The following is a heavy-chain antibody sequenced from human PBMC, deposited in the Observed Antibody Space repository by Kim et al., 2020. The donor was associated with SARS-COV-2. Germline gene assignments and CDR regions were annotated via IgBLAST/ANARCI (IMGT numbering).Heavy chain of an antibody. Sequence: GGYLRLSCAASGFTFSSYGMHWVRQAPGKGLEWVAVISYDGSNKYYADSVKGRFTISRDNSKNTLYLQMNSLRAEDTAVYYCAKDREGDSSGFFDYWGQGTLVTVSS. CDR1: GFTFSSYG. CDR2: ISYDGSNK. CDR3: AKDREGDSSGFFDY. J-gene: IGHJ4*02. V-gene: IGHV3-30*18. D-gene: IGHD3-22*01.